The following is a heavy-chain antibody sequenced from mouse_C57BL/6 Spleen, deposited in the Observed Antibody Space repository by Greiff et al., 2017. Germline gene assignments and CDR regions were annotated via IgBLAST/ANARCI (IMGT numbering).Heavy chain of an antibody. D-gene: IGHD2-4*01. V-gene: IGHV5-12*01. CDR1: GFTFSDYY. CDR3: ARREDYDGYYAMDY. CDR2: ISNGGGST. J-gene: IGHJ4*01. Sequence: EVKLMESGGGLVQPGGSLKLSCAASGFTFSDYYMYWVRQTPEKRLEWVAYISNGGGSTYYPDTVKGRFTISRDNAKTTLYLQRSRLKSEDTAMYYCARREDYDGYYAMDYWGQGTSVTVSS.